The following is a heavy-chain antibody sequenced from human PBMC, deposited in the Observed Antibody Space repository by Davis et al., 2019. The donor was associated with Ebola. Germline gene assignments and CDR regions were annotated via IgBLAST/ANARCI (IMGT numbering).Heavy chain of an antibody. CDR1: GFTFSRYA. CDR3: ANHYGDYVFDY. J-gene: IGHJ4*02. D-gene: IGHD4-17*01. V-gene: IGHV3-23*01. Sequence: PGGSLRLSCPASGFTFSRYAMSWVRQAPGKGLEWVSALSVSGIITYYADSVKGRFTISRDNSKNTLYLQMNSLKAEDTAVYYCANHYGDYVFDYWGQGTLVTVSS. CDR2: LSVSGIIT.